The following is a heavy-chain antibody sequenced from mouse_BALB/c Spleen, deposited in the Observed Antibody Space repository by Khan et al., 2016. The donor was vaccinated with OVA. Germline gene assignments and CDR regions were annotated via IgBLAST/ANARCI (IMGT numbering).Heavy chain of an antibody. CDR2: IDTSDSYT. CDR3: ALKYPFAY. Sequence: QVQLQQSGAELVMPGASVKMSCKASGYTFTDYWMHWVKQRPGQGLEWIGAIDTSDSYTNYNQKFKGKATLTVDESSSTAYMQLSSLTSEDSAVYYCALKYPFAYWGQGTLVTVSA. J-gene: IGHJ3*01. V-gene: IGHV1-69*01. CDR1: GYTFTDYW.